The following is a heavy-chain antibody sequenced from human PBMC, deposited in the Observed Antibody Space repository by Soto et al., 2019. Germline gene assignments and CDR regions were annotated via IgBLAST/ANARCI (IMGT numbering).Heavy chain of an antibody. J-gene: IGHJ5*02. CDR3: VRDASSGYRGWWDP. V-gene: IGHV1-18*01. D-gene: IGHD5-12*01. Sequence: ASVKVSCKASGYTFTSYGISWVRQAPGQGLEWMGLLIPYNGDRIYAQKFQGRVILTTDTATNTAYMELGSLRSDDTAVYYCVRDASSGYRGWWDPWGQGTLVTVSS. CDR1: GYTFTSYG. CDR2: LIPYNGDR.